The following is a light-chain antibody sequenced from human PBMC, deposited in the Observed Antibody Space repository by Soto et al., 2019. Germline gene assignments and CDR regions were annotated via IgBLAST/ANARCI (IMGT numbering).Light chain of an antibody. J-gene: IGKJ1*01. Sequence: DIQMTQSPSTLPASVGNRVTITCQASQSISNWLAWHQQKPATAPKVLIDHASNSQSGVPSRGSGSGSETEFTLTISSLQPEDFAIYHCQQYNSYAFGQGTKVDIK. CDR2: HAS. CDR1: QSISNW. V-gene: IGKV1-5*01. CDR3: QQYNSYA.